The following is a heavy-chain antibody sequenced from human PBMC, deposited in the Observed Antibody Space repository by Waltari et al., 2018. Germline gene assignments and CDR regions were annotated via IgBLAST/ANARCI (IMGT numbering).Heavy chain of an antibody. D-gene: IGHD2-15*01. V-gene: IGHV4-4*02. J-gene: IGHJ4*02. Sequence: QVHLQESGPGLVKPSGTLSLTCEVSGLPMSPTWWSWVRQAPGKGLEWIGEVFHNGVTNYNPSLRGRVTISVDTSKNQFSLQMSYVTAADTAVYFCTKNAAYNLDYWGQGTLVTVSS. CDR3: TKNAAYNLDY. CDR1: GLPMSPTW. CDR2: VFHNGVT.